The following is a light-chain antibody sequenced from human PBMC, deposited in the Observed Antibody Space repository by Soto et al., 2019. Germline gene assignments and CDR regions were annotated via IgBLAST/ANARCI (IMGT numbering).Light chain of an antibody. J-gene: IGLJ1*01. CDR2: DVS. V-gene: IGLV2-14*01. Sequence: QSVLTQPASVSGSPGQSITISCTGTSSDVGGYNYVSWYQQHPGKPPKLMIYDVSNRPSGVSNRFSGSKSGNTDSLSISGLQAEDEADYYCSSYTSSNTYVFGTGTKVTVL. CDR1: SSDVGGYNY. CDR3: SSYTSSNTYV.